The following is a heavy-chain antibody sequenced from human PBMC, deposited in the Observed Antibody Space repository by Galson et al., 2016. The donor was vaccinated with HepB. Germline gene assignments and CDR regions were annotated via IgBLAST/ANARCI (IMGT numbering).Heavy chain of an antibody. CDR2: IGTAGDK. CDR3: ERDPMVRGGSFFDL. Sequence: SLRLSCAASGFIFSRYDMHWVRQATGKGLEWVSGIGTAGDKYHPGSVKGRFTISRENAKNSLYLQINSLRAGDTAVYYCERDPMVRGGSFFDLWGRGTLVTVSS. D-gene: IGHD3-10*01. J-gene: IGHJ2*01. CDR1: GFIFSRYD. V-gene: IGHV3-13*04.